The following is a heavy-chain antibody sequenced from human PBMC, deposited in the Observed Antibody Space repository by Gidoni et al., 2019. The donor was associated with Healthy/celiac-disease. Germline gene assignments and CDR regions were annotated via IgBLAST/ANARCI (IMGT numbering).Heavy chain of an antibody. J-gene: IGHJ6*03. V-gene: IGHV5-10-1*03. CDR1: GYSFTHYW. Sequence: EVQLVQSGAEVKKPGESLRISCKGSGYSFTHYWISWVRQMPGKGREWMGRIDPSDSYTNYSPSFQGHVTISADKSISTAYLQWSSLKASDTAMYYCARHRAYNWNYGYYYYMDVWGKGTTVTVSS. CDR2: IDPSDSYT. CDR3: ARHRAYNWNYGYYYYMDV. D-gene: IGHD1-7*01.